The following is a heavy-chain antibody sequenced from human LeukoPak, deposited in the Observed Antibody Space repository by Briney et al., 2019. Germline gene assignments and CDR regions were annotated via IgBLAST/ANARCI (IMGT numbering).Heavy chain of an antibody. Sequence: PSETLSLTCAVYGGSFSGYYWSWIRQPPGKGLEWIGEINHSGSTNYNPSLKSRVTISVGTSKNQFSLKLSSVTAADTAVYYCARGQLGITFDYWGQGTLVTVSS. CDR3: ARGQLGITFDY. CDR2: INHSGST. J-gene: IGHJ4*02. D-gene: IGHD7-27*01. V-gene: IGHV4-34*01. CDR1: GGSFSGYY.